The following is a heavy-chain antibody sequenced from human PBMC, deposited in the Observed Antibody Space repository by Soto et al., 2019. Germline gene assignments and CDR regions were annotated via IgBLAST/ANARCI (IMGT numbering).Heavy chain of an antibody. J-gene: IGHJ5*02. CDR1: GDSITSDGFY. D-gene: IGHD3-9*01. CDR3: ARQMRGPIPYFGWLSPVTS. V-gene: IGHV4-39*01. CDR2: IPHIGET. Sequence: SETLSLTCTVSGDSITSDGFYWGWIRRPPGQGLEWVGTIPHIGETFENPPLRSRLTMSLDASKNPFSLRLTSVTAADAGVYFFARQMRGPIPYFGWLSPVTSWGQGTQVTVSS.